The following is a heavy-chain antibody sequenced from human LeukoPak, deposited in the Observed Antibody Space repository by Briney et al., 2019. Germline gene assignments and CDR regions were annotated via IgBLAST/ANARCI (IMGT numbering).Heavy chain of an antibody. Sequence: PGGSLRLSCAASGFTIFSNYMSWVRQAPGKGLEWVSVIYSDGTTYYADSVQGRFTISRDNSKNTVYLQMKSLGAEDTAVYFCARERSYYYYYMDVWGKGTTVTVSS. CDR1: GFTIFSNY. CDR3: ARERSYYYYYMDV. J-gene: IGHJ6*03. V-gene: IGHV3-53*01. D-gene: IGHD3-10*01. CDR2: IYSDGTT.